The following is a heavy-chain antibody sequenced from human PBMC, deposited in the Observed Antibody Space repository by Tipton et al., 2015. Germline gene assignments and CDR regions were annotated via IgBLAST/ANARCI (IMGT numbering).Heavy chain of an antibody. J-gene: IGHJ4*02. CDR2: IYYSGST. CDR1: GDSISSSGYY. V-gene: IGHV4-61*08. D-gene: IGHD2-15*01. CDR3: ARGGWSLDY. Sequence: TLSLTCTVSGDSISSSGYYWSWIRQPPGKGLEWIGYIYYSGSTNYNPSLKSRVTISVDASKSQFSLRLSSVTAADTAVYYCARGGWSLDYWGQGTLVTVSS.